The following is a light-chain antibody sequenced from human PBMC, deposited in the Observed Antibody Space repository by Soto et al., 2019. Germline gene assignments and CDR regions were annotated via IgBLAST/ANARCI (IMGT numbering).Light chain of an antibody. CDR2: GAS. Sequence: EIVMTQSPATLSVSPGERATLSCRASQSVGSNLAWYQQRPGQAPRLLIYGASTRATGVPARFSGSGSGTEFTPTISSLQSEDFGIYFCQQYNNWPPERTFGQGTKVEIK. CDR3: QQYNNWPPERT. CDR1: QSVGSN. J-gene: IGKJ1*01. V-gene: IGKV3-15*01.